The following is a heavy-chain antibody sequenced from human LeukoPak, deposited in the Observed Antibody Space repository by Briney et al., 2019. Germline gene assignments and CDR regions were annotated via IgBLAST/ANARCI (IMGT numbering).Heavy chain of an antibody. D-gene: IGHD2-2*01. CDR1: GYTFTGYY. CDR3: ARDLVVVVVGNWFDP. CDR2: INPNSGGT. Sequence: ASVKVSCKASGYTFTGYYMHWVRQAPGQGLEWMGWINPNSGGTNYAQKFQGRVTMTRDTSISTAYMELSRLRSGDTAVYYCARDLVVVVVGNWFDPWGQGTLVTVSS. J-gene: IGHJ5*02. V-gene: IGHV1-2*02.